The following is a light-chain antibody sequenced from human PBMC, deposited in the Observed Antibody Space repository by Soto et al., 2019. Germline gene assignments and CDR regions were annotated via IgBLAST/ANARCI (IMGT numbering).Light chain of an antibody. J-gene: IGKJ2*01. CDR2: AAS. CDR3: QQSYSSVMYT. V-gene: IGKV1-39*01. CDR1: QSISNH. Sequence: DIQMTQSPSSLSASVGDRVTVTCRASQSISNHLNWYQQKPGKAPKLLIYAASSLQSGVPSRFSGSGSATDFTLTISSLLPEDFATYYCQQSYSSVMYTFGQGTKLEIK.